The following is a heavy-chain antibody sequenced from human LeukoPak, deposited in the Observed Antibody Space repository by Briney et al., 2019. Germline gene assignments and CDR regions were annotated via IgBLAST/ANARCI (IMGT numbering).Heavy chain of an antibody. D-gene: IGHD2-2*01. J-gene: IGHJ4*02. Sequence: ASVKVSCKASGYTFTGYYMHWVRQAPGQGLEWMGWINPNGGGTNYAQKFQGRVTMTRDTSISTAYMELSRLRSDDTAVYYCARGGLTKTAAMLQALSYWGQGTLVTVSS. V-gene: IGHV1-2*02. CDR1: GYTFTGYY. CDR3: ARGGLTKTAAMLQALSY. CDR2: INPNGGGT.